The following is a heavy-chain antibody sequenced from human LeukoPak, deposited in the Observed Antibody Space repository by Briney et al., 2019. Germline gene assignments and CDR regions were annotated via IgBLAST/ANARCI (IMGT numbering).Heavy chain of an antibody. Sequence: ASVKVSCKASGYTFIDYYIHWVRQAPGQGLEWVGWINPRNGGTIYAEKFQGRVTLTRDTSISTAYLQLTGLRASDTAIYYCVRFALTSSLDHWGQGTLVTVSS. J-gene: IGHJ5*02. CDR2: INPRNGGT. CDR1: GYTFIDYY. V-gene: IGHV1-2*02. D-gene: IGHD6-13*01. CDR3: VRFALTSSLDH.